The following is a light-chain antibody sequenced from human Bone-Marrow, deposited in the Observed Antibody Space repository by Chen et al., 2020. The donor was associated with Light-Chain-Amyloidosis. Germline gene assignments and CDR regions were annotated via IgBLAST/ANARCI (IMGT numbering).Light chain of an antibody. Sequence: QPALTQPRSVSGSPGQSVAISCTGTSSDVGGYNYVSWYQQHPGKAPKLMIYDVVKRPSGVPDRFSGSKSGNTASLTISGLQAEDEADYYCCSYAGSFWVFGGGTKVTVL. J-gene: IGLJ3*02. CDR3: CSYAGSFWV. CDR1: SSDVGGYNY. CDR2: DVV. V-gene: IGLV2-11*01.